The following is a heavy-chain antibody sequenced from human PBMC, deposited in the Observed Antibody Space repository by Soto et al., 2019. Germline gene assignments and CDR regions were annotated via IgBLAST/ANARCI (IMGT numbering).Heavy chain of an antibody. J-gene: IGHJ4*02. V-gene: IGHV5-51*01. CDR3: AVPAATKASRFDY. CDR1: GYSFTSYW. Sequence: GESLKISCKGSGYSFTSYWIGWVRQMPGKGLEWMGIIYPGDSDTRYSPSFQGQVTISADKSISTAYLQWSSLKALDTAMYYCAVPAATKASRFDYWGQGTRVPVSA. D-gene: IGHD2-2*01. CDR2: IYPGDSDT.